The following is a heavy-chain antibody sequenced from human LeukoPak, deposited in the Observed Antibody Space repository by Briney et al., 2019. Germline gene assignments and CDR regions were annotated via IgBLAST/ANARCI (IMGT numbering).Heavy chain of an antibody. CDR3: ARGRAGSGQFNLYYYYMDV. D-gene: IGHD3-10*01. CDR2: IIPIFGTA. J-gene: IGHJ6*03. Sequence: GASVKVSCKASGGTFSSYAISWVRQAPGQGLEWKGGIIPIFGTANYAQKFQGRVTITADESTSTAYMELSSLRSEDTAVYYCARGRAGSGQFNLYYYYMDVWGKGTTVTISS. V-gene: IGHV1-69*13. CDR1: GGTFSSYA.